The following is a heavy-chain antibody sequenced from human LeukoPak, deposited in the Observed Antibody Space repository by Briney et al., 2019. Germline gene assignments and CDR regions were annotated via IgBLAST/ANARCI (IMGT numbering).Heavy chain of an antibody. CDR3: ARDHNWSYGNGGFDP. CDR2: IRFDGSNK. Sequence: GGSLRLSCAASGFTFSSYGMYWVRQAPGKGLEWVAFIRFDGSNKYYTDSVKGRFTISRDNSKNTLYLQMNSLRAEDTAVFYCARDHNWSYGNGGFDPWGQGTLVTVSS. CDR1: GFTFSSYG. D-gene: IGHD1-7*01. J-gene: IGHJ5*02. V-gene: IGHV3-30*02.